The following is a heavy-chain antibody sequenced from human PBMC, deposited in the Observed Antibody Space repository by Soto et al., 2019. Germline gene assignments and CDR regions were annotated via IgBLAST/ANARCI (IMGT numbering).Heavy chain of an antibody. J-gene: IGHJ4*02. CDR3: ARDRHGGKFDY. CDR1: GFTVSSNY. V-gene: IGHV3-66*01. Sequence: GGSLRLSCAASGFTVSSNYMSWVRQAPGKGLEWVSVIYSGGSTYYADSVKGRFTISRDNSKNTLYLQMNSLRAEDTAVYYCARDRHGGKFDYWGQGTLVTVSS. D-gene: IGHD2-15*01. CDR2: IYSGGST.